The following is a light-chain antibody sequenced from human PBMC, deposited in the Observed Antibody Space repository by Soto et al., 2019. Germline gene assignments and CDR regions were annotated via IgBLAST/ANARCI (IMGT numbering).Light chain of an antibody. V-gene: IGKV3-15*01. CDR2: AAS. CDR3: QQYWHWPRT. Sequence: EIVLTQSPGTLSVSPGERATLSCRASQSVSSNLAWFQHKPGQAPRLLIFAASTRASGVPARFSGSGSGTDFILTITSLQSEDFAVYYCQQYWHWPRTFGQGTKVDSK. CDR1: QSVSSN. J-gene: IGKJ1*01.